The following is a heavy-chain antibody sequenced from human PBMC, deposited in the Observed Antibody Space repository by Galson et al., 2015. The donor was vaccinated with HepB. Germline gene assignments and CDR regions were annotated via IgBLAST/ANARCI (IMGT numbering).Heavy chain of an antibody. Sequence: SLRLSGAASGFTFGSHARSCGGQAPGKGLEWVLAISGSGASTYYADSVKGRFTISKDNSKNTLYLQVNSLRAEDTAVYYCAGYCSRTSCYRGRFAFDIWGQGTMVTVSS. V-gene: IGHV3-23*01. CDR1: GFTFGSHA. CDR2: ISGSGAST. D-gene: IGHD2-2*02. J-gene: IGHJ3*02. CDR3: AGYCSRTSCYRGRFAFDI.